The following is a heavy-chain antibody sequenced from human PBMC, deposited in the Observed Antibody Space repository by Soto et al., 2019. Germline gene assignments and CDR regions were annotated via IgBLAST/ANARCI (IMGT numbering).Heavy chain of an antibody. CDR3: AREVGPRIFGVVINYYFVF. D-gene: IGHD3-3*02. J-gene: IGHJ4*02. CDR1: GYTFTGYY. Sequence: AAVKVSCTASGYTFTGYYMHWVRQAPGQGLEWMGWINPNSGGTNYAQKFQGRVTMTRDTSISTAYMELSRLRSDDTAVYYCAREVGPRIFGVVINYYFVFWGPGTLITVS. CDR2: INPNSGGT. V-gene: IGHV1-2*02.